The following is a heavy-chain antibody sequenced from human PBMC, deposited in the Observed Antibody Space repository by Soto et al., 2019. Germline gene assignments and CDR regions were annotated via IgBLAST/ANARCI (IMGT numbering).Heavy chain of an antibody. CDR1: GFTFSSYV. V-gene: IGHV3-23*01. CDR3: AKTLLSTSWYGLHDY. CDR2: VTGSGTSP. D-gene: IGHD6-13*01. Sequence: GGSLRLSCAASGFTFSSYVMSWVRQAPGKGLEWVSSVTGSGTSPYYTDSVKGRFTISRDNSRNTLHLQMNSLRVEDTALYYCAKTLLSTSWYGLHDYVSQGTLVTVSS. J-gene: IGHJ4*02.